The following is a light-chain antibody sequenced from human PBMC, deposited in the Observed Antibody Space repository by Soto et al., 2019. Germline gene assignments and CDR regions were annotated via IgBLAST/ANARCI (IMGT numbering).Light chain of an antibody. CDR2: DAS. V-gene: IGKV3-11*01. CDR1: QSVNNY. CDR3: LHRISWPLT. J-gene: IGKJ4*01. Sequence: EIVLTQSPATLSLSPGEGATLSCRASQSVNNYLAWYQQKPGQAPRLLIYDASNRATGIPARFSGSGSGTDFTLTISSLESEDFAVYCCLHRISWPLTFGGGTKIEIK.